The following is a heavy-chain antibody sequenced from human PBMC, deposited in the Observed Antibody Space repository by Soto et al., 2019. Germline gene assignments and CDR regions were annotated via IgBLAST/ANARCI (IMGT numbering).Heavy chain of an antibody. CDR2: IYYSGST. D-gene: IGHD4-4*01. V-gene: IGHV4-31*03. CDR3: ARDSNSVYYYYYMDV. CDR1: GGSISSGGYY. Sequence: PSETLSLTCTVSGGSISSGGYYWSWIRQHPGKGLEWIGYIYYSGSTYYNPSLKSRVTISVDTSKNQFSLKLSSVTAADTAVYYCARDSNSVYYYYYMDVWGKGTTVTVSS. J-gene: IGHJ6*03.